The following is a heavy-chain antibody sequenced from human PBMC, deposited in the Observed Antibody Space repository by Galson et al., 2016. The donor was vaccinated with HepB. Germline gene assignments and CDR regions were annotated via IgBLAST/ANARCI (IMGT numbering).Heavy chain of an antibody. CDR3: ARDDYSGGRGSPDY. Sequence: SLRLSCAASGFFFSGRAMSWVRQAPRKGLEWVSGINSGAATTGYAASVKGRFTISRDNSKNTLYLQMNSLRTEDTAVYYCARDDYSGGRGSPDYWGQGTLVTVSS. CDR1: GFFFSGRA. V-gene: IGHV3-23*01. D-gene: IGHD4/OR15-4a*01. CDR2: INSGAATT. J-gene: IGHJ4*02.